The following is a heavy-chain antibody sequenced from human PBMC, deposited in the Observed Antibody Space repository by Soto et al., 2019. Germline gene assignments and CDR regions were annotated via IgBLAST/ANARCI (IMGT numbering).Heavy chain of an antibody. D-gene: IGHD2-21*02. CDR3: AREHDGGDRDYYGLDV. CDR1: GGCISSDIYH. J-gene: IGHJ6*02. Sequence: QVHLQQSGPGLVRPSQTLSLTCTVSGGCISSDIYHWTWIRQSPGKGLEWIGYIYYSGSIFYNPSFNSRVTISVDTSKNQFSLQLSSVTAADTSVYFCAREHDGGDRDYYGLDVWGQGTTVTVSS. V-gene: IGHV4-30-4*08. CDR2: IYYSGSI.